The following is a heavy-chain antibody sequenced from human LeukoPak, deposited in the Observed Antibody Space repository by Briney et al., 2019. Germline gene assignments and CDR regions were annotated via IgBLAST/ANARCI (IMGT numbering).Heavy chain of an antibody. CDR1: GYTFTGYY. J-gene: IGHJ4*02. V-gene: IGHV1-2*02. CDR3: ARGRGYDFWSGHTADY. D-gene: IGHD3-3*01. CDR2: INPNSGGT. Sequence: ASVKVSCKASGYTFTGYYMHWVRQAPGQGLEWMGWINPNSGGTNYAQKFQGRVTMTRDTSISTAYMELSRLRSDDTAVYYCARGRGYDFWSGHTADYWGQGTLVTVSS.